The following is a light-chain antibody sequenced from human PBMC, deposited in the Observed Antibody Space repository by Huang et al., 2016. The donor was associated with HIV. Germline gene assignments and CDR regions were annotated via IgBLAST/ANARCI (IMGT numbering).Light chain of an antibody. CDR2: GET. CDR1: QRGNTN. CDR3: QQYNNWSRT. V-gene: IGKV3-15*01. Sequence: TTRAVLPGERAPPPGRVGQRGNTNVAWYQHKPRRQPRRLIYGETTRATGAPARFSGSGDGTEFTLTINSLQSEDFAVYYCQQYNNWSRTFGQGTKVDIK. J-gene: IGKJ1*01.